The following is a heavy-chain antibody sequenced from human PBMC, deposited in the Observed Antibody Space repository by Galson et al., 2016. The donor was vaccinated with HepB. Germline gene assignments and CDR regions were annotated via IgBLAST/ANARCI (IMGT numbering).Heavy chain of an antibody. V-gene: IGHV3-53*01. CDR3: VREDWYHYIL. CDR1: GFSVITF. J-gene: IGHJ4*02. CDR2: INTNDGR. Sequence: SLRLSCAASGFSVITFMAWVRQAPGKGLEWVSLINTNDGRTYADSVQGRFTLSSDTSKNTLYLQMDSLRPEDTAVYSCVREDWYHYILWGQGTQVAVSS. D-gene: IGHD3-10*02.